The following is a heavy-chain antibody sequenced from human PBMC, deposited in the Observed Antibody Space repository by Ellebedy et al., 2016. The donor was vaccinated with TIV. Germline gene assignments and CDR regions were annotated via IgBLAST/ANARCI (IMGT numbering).Heavy chain of an antibody. V-gene: IGHV3-30*03. CDR2: ISYDGSYK. J-gene: IGHJ4*02. CDR3: ERGTYYYDSSGYYGFDY. D-gene: IGHD3-22*01. CDR1: GFTFTSYG. Sequence: GESLKISCVASGFTFTSYGFHWVRQAPGKGLEWVAVISYDGSYKYYADSVKGRFTISRDNSKNTLYLQVNSLRAEDTAVYYCERGTYYYDSSGYYGFDYWGQGTLVTVSS.